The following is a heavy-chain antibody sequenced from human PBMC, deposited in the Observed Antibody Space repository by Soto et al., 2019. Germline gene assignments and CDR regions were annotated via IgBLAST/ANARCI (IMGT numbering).Heavy chain of an antibody. CDR1: GYTFTDYA. CDR2: INAATGNT. J-gene: IGHJ4*02. D-gene: IGHD3-10*01. Sequence: QVLLVQSGAEVKKPGASVKISCETSGYTFTDYAVDWVRQAPGHRLEWMGWINAATGNTRSSQKFQGRVTITRDTSANPAYMDLSSLGSEDTAVYCCARGSGSHYAPFDYWGQGTLVTVSS. V-gene: IGHV1-3*01. CDR3: ARGSGSHYAPFDY.